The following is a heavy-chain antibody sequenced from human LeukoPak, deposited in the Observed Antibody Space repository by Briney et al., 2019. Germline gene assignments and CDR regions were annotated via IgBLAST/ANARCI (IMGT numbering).Heavy chain of an antibody. CDR1: GGSISSSSYY. CDR2: INYSGNT. J-gene: IGHJ3*02. V-gene: IGHV4-39*01. D-gene: IGHD3-9*01. Sequence: PSETLSLTCTVSGGSISSSSYYWAWIRQPPGKGLEWIGSINYSGNTYYNPSLKSRVTISVDTSKSQFFLKLSSVTAADTAVYYCARTYYDILTGENDAFDIWGQGTMVTVSS. CDR3: ARTYYDILTGENDAFDI.